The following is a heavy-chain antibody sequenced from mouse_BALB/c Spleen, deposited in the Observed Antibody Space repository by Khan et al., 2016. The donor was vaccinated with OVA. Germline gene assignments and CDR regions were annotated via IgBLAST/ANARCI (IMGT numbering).Heavy chain of an antibody. CDR1: GYTFTNYG. CDR2: INTYTGEP. V-gene: IGHV9-3-1*01. D-gene: IGHD2-14*01. Sequence: QIQLVQSGPELKKPGETVKISCKASGYTFTNYGMNWVKQAPGKGLKWMGWINTYTGEPTYADDFKGRFAFSLETSASTAYLQINNLKNEDTATYFCARVGYDGTMDYWGQGTSVTGSS. J-gene: IGHJ4*01. CDR3: ARVGYDGTMDY.